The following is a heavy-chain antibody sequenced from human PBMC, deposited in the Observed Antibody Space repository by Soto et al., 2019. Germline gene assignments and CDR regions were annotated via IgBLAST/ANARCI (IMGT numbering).Heavy chain of an antibody. D-gene: IGHD1-20*01. CDR2: IYHSVST. V-gene: IGHV4-30-2*01. Sequence: QLQLKESGSGLVKPAQTLSLTCAVSGGSISSGGYSWSWIRQPPGKGLEWIGYIYHSVSTYYNPSRKSRVTISVDRSKNQFSLKLSSVTAADTAVYYCSRSITGNRDWFDPWRQGTLVTVSS. J-gene: IGHJ5*02. CDR1: GGSISSGGYS. CDR3: SRSITGNRDWFDP.